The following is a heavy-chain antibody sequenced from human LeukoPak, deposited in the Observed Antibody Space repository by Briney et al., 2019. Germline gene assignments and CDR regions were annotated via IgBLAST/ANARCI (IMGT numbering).Heavy chain of an antibody. Sequence: GXSLRLSCAASGYTFSSHGLTWVRQAPGKGLEWVSTINGAGENTYYAETVKGRFTISRDNSKNTLYLQMHSLRAEDTATYYCAKVSVCYGCYLDYRGQGTLVTVS. J-gene: IGHJ4*02. CDR1: GYTFSSHG. CDR2: INGAGENT. V-gene: IGHV3-23*01. D-gene: IGHD3-16*01. CDR3: AKVSVCYGCYLDY.